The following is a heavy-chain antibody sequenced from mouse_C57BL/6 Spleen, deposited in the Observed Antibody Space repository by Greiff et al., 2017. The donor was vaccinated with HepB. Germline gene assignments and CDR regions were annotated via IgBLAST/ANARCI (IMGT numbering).Heavy chain of an antibody. V-gene: IGHV5-17*01. CDR2: ISSGSSTI. CDR3: ARLTTVVARMDY. Sequence: EVMLVESGGGLVKPGGSLKLSCAASGFTFSDYGMHWVRQAPEKGLEWVAYISSGSSTIYYADTVKGRFTISRDNAKNTLFLQMTSLRSEDTAMYYCARLTTVVARMDYWGQGTSVTVSS. J-gene: IGHJ4*01. CDR1: GFTFSDYG. D-gene: IGHD1-1*01.